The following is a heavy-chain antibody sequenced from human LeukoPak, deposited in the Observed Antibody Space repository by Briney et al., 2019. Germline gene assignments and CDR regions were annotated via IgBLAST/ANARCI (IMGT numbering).Heavy chain of an antibody. J-gene: IGHJ4*02. CDR2: INTNTGNP. D-gene: IGHD6-6*01. CDR1: GYTFTTCA. V-gene: IGHV7-4-1*02. Sequence: GASVKVSCKASGYTFTTCAISWVRQAPGQGLEWMGWINTNTGNPTYAQGFTGRFVFSLDTSVSTAYLQISSLKAEDTAVYYCARDGRAARLGYWGQGTLVTVSS. CDR3: ARDGRAARLGY.